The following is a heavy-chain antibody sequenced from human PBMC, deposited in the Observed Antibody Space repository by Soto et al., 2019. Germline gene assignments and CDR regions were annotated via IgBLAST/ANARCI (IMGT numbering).Heavy chain of an antibody. D-gene: IGHD3-3*01. CDR1: GGSISSYY. CDR3: ARHLAYYDFWSGPPGNYYYYMDV. Sequence: TLSLTCTVSGGSISSYYWSWIRQPPGKGLEWIGYVYYSGSTNYNPSLKSRVTISVDTSKNQFSLKLSSVTAADTAVYYCARHLAYYDFWSGPPGNYYYYMDVWGKGTTVTVSS. V-gene: IGHV4-59*08. J-gene: IGHJ6*03. CDR2: VYYSGST.